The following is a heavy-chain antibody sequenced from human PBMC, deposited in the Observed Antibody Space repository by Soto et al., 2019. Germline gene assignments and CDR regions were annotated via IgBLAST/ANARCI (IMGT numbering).Heavy chain of an antibody. CDR2: ISSSGSTI. J-gene: IGHJ6*03. D-gene: IGHD5-12*01. CDR3: ATGYSGYDIPYMDV. Sequence: GGSLRLSCAASGFTFSDYYMSWIRQAPGKGLEWVSYISSSGSTIYYADSVKGRFTISRDNAKNSLYLQMNSLRAEDTAVYYCATGYSGYDIPYMDVWGKGTTVTVSS. CDR1: GFTFSDYY. V-gene: IGHV3-11*01.